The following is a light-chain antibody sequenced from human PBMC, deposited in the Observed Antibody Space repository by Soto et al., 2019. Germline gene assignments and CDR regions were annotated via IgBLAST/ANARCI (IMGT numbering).Light chain of an antibody. V-gene: IGLV1-40*01. CDR2: GNS. J-gene: IGLJ2*01. CDR1: SSNIGAGYD. Sequence: QSVLTQPPSESGAPGQRVTIFCTGSSSNIGAGYDVHWYQQLPGTAPKLLIYGNSNRPSGVPDRFSGSKSGTSASLAITGLQAEDEADYYCQSYDSSLSVLFGGGTKVTVL. CDR3: QSYDSSLSVL.